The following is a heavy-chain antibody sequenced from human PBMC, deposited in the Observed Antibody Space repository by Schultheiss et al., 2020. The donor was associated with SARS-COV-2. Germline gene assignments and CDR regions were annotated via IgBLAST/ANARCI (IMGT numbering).Heavy chain of an antibody. CDR1: GFTFDDYA. V-gene: IGHV3-9*01. J-gene: IGHJ2*01. Sequence: GGSLRLSCAASGFTFDDYAMHWVRQAPGKGLEWVSGISWNSGSIGYADSVKGRFTISRDNAKNSLYLQMNSLRAEDTALYYCAKTGPLGWYFDLWGRGTLVTVSS. CDR2: ISWNSGSI. CDR3: AKTGPLGWYFDL.